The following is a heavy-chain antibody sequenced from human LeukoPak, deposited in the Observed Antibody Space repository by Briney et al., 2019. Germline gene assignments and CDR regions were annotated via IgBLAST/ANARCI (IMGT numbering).Heavy chain of an antibody. J-gene: IGHJ4*02. CDR3: ARDPDYDSSGYYGY. V-gene: IGHV3-66*01. Sequence: GALRLSCAASGFTVSSNYMSWVRQAPGKGLEWVSVIYSGGSTYYADSVKGRFTISRDNSKNTLYLQMNSLRAEDTAVYYCARDPDYDSSGYYGYWGQGTLVTVSS. CDR2: IYSGGST. CDR1: GFTVSSNY. D-gene: IGHD3-22*01.